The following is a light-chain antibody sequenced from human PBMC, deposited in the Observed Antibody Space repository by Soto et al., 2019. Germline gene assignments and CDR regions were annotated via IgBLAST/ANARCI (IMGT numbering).Light chain of an antibody. CDR3: QQYNSYPWT. V-gene: IGKV1-13*02. CDR2: DAS. Sequence: AIQLTQSPPSLTATVGDRVTITCRASQSVSTYLNWYQQKPGKAPKLLIYDASSLESGVPSRFSGSGSGTEFTLTISSLQPDDFATYYCQQYNSYPWTFGQGTKVDIK. CDR1: QSVSTY. J-gene: IGKJ1*01.